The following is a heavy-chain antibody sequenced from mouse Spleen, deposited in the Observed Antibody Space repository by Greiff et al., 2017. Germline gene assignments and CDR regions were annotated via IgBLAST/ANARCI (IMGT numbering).Heavy chain of an antibody. D-gene: IGHD4-1*01. CDR1: GYTFTSYW. J-gene: IGHJ2*01. V-gene: IGHV1S81*02. Sequence: QVQLQQPGAELVKPGASVKLSCKASGYTFTSYWMHWVKQRPGQGLEWIGEINPSNGRTNYNEKFKSKATLTVDKSSSTAYMQLSSLTSEDSAVYYCASLTGTFMDDYWGQGTTLTVSS. CDR3: ASLTGTFMDDY. CDR2: INPSNGRT.